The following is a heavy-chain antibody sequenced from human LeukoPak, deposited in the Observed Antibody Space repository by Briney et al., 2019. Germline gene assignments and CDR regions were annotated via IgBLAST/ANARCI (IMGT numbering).Heavy chain of an antibody. Sequence: SETLTLTCTVSGGSISSYYWSWIRQPAGKGLEWIGRIYATGSTNYNPSLKSRVTMSVDTSKNQFSLKLSSVTAADTAVYYCARRWGRGKGYYYVDLWGRGTLVTVSS. V-gene: IGHV4-4*07. CDR3: ARRWGRGKGYYYVDL. J-gene: IGHJ2*01. D-gene: IGHD1-26*01. CDR2: IYATGST. CDR1: GGSISSYY.